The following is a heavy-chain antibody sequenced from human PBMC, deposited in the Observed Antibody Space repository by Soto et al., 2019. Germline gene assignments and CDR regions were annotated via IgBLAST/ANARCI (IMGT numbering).Heavy chain of an antibody. CDR2: INAGNGNT. CDR1: GYTFTSYA. CDR3: ARQGRIVVVNWFDP. J-gene: IGHJ5*02. Sequence: ASVKVSCKASGYTFTSYAMHWVRQAPGQRLEWMGWINAGNGNTKYSQKFQGRVTITRDTSASTAYMEMSSLRSEDTAVYYCARQGRIVVVNWFDPWGQGTLVTVSS. D-gene: IGHD2-21*01. V-gene: IGHV1-3*01.